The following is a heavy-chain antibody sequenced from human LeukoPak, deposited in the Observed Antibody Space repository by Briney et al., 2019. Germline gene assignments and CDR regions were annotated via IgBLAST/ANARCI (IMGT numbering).Heavy chain of an antibody. Sequence: GGSLRLSCAASGFTFSTFAIHWVRQAPGKGLEWVAVISYDGSGQYYADSVKGRFTISRDNSKNTLYLQMNSLRAEDTAVYYCARAPSWELIDYWGQGTLVTVSS. CDR3: ARAPSWELIDY. CDR2: ISYDGSGQ. D-gene: IGHD1-26*01. J-gene: IGHJ4*02. V-gene: IGHV3-30-3*01. CDR1: GFTFSTFA.